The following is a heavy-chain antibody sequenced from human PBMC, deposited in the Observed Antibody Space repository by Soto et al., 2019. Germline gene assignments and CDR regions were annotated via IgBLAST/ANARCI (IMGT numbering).Heavy chain of an antibody. CDR1: GGSISSSSYY. J-gene: IGHJ4*02. Sequence: KTSETLSLTCTVSGGSISSSSYYWGWIRQPPGKGLEWIGSIYYSGSTYYNPSLKSRVTISVDTSKNQFSLKLSSVTAADTAVYYCARRYYYDSSGYYGYWGQGTLVTVSS. CDR2: IYYSGST. V-gene: IGHV4-39*01. D-gene: IGHD3-22*01. CDR3: ARRYYYDSSGYYGY.